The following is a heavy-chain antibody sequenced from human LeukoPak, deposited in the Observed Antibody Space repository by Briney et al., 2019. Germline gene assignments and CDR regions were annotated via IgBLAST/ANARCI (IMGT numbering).Heavy chain of an antibody. V-gene: IGHV3-23*01. CDR1: GFTFSSYA. D-gene: IGHD2-2*01. Sequence: GGSLRLSCAASGFTFSSYAMSWIRQAPGKGLEWVSAISGSGGSTYYADSVKGRFTISRDNSKNTLYLQMNSLRAEDTAVYYCAKRGYCSSTSCYFGVDYYYYMDVWGKGTTVTVSS. CDR3: AKRGYCSSTSCYFGVDYYYYMDV. J-gene: IGHJ6*03. CDR2: ISGSGGST.